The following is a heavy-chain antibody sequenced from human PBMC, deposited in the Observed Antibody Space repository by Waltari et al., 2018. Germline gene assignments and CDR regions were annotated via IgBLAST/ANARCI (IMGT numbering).Heavy chain of an antibody. V-gene: IGHV3-74*03. Sequence: LVESGGGLVQPGGSLRLSCAASGFTFSRYWIHWVRPVPGKGLVWFSRINGDGSSTTYAESVNGRFTISRDNAKNTLYLQMNSLRAEDTAVYYCVRRREVGATNRAFDIWGQGTMVTVSS. CDR1: GFTFSRYW. J-gene: IGHJ3*02. D-gene: IGHD1-26*01. CDR3: VRRREVGATNRAFDI. CDR2: INGDGSST.